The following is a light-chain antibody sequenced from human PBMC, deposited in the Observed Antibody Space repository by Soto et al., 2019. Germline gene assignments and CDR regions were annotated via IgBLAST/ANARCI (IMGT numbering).Light chain of an antibody. CDR1: QSINSY. CDR2: AAS. V-gene: IGKV1-39*01. J-gene: IGKJ1*01. CDR3: QQSFSTPRT. Sequence: DIQMTQSPSSQSASVGDRVTITCRASQSINSYLNWYQQKPGKAPKLLIYAASSLQSGVPSRFSCSGSETDSTLTITSLQPDDFATYYCQQSFSTPRTFGQGTRVDI.